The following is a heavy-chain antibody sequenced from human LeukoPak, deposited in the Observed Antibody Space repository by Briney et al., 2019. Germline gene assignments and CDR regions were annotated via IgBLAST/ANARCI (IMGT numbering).Heavy chain of an antibody. CDR2: IYSGGST. J-gene: IGHJ5*02. CDR1: GFTVSSNY. D-gene: IGHD6-19*01. Sequence: GGSLRLSCAASGFTVSSNYMSWVRQAPGKGLEWVSVIYSGGSTYYADSVKGRFTISRDNSKNTLYLQMNSLRAEDTAVYYCAREVDSSGYNWFDPWGQGTLVTVSS. CDR3: AREVDSSGYNWFDP. V-gene: IGHV3-53*01.